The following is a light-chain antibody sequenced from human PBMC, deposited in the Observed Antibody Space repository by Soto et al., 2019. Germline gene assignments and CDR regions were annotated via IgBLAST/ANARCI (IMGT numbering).Light chain of an antibody. V-gene: IGKV1-39*01. CDR3: QQTNTAPWT. CDR1: ERISDY. Sequence: DIQMTQSPSSLSASVGDRVTISCRASERISDYLAWYQQKPGKAPKLLINTASSLRSGVPSRFSGSGSGTDFTFTIDSLQPEDFATYFCQQTNTAPWTFGQGTKVEIK. J-gene: IGKJ1*01. CDR2: TAS.